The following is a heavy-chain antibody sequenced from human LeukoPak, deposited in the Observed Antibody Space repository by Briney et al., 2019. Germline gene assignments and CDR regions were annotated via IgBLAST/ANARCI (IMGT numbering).Heavy chain of an antibody. Sequence: ASVKVSCKTSGYPFVAYYIHWVRQAPGQGLEWMGWINPNSGGTNYAQKFQGRVTMTRDTSISTAYMELSRLRSDDTAVYYCARDRSTAMVTVYYYYMDVWGKGTTVTVSS. D-gene: IGHD5-18*01. CDR1: GYPFVAYY. V-gene: IGHV1-2*02. CDR3: ARDRSTAMVTVYYYYMDV. J-gene: IGHJ6*03. CDR2: INPNSGGT.